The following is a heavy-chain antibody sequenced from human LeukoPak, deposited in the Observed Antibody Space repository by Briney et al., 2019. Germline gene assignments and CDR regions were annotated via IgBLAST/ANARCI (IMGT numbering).Heavy chain of an antibody. CDR3: AKMSGMTRQVYYMDV. D-gene: IGHD1-1*01. CDR1: GFPFKSYA. J-gene: IGHJ6*03. V-gene: IGHV3-23*01. CDR2: LYGSGEST. Sequence: GGSVTLLCTLSGFPFKSYAMSGARQAPGGGVEWVSALYGSGESTYYAASVKGRFTISRDNTKNTMYQQMVGLRTDDTAVYYCAKMSGMTRQVYYMDVWGKGATVTVSS.